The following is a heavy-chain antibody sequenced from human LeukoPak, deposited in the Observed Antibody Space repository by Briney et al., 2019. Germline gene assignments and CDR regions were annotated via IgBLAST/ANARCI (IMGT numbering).Heavy chain of an antibody. CDR2: IFYSGST. CDR3: ARGTGRSPVDAFDI. Sequence: SETLSLTCTVSGGSISSSSYYWGWIRQPPGKGLEWIGTIFYSGSTYYNPSLKSRVTISVDTSKNQFSLKLSSVTAADTAVYYCARGTGRSPVDAFDIWGQGTMVTVSS. V-gene: IGHV4-39*07. J-gene: IGHJ3*02. D-gene: IGHD7-27*01. CDR1: GGSISSSSYY.